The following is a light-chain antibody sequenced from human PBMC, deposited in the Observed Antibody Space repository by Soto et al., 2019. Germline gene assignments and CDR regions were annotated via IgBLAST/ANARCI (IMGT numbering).Light chain of an antibody. Sequence: QSVLTQPPSVSGAPGQRVTISCTGSSSNIGAGYDVQWYQQLPGTAPKLLIYGNSNRPSGVPDRFSGSKSGTSASLAITGLQADDEADYYCQSYDSSRSGVVFGGGTKLTVL. V-gene: IGLV1-40*01. CDR2: GNS. CDR3: QSYDSSRSGVV. CDR1: SSNIGAGYD. J-gene: IGLJ2*01.